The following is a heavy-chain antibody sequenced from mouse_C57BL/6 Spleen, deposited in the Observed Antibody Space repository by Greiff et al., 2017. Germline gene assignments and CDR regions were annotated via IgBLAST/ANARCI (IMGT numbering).Heavy chain of an antibody. CDR1: GFTFSSYA. V-gene: IGHV5-9-1*02. Sequence: EVKLMESGEGLVKPGGSLKLSCAASGFTFSSYAMSWVRQTPEKRLECVAYISSGGDYIYYADTVKGRFTISRDNARNTLYLQMSSLKSEDTAMYYCTRESYYSNPFAYWGQGTLVTVSA. J-gene: IGHJ3*01. D-gene: IGHD2-5*01. CDR3: TRESYYSNPFAY. CDR2: ISSGGDYI.